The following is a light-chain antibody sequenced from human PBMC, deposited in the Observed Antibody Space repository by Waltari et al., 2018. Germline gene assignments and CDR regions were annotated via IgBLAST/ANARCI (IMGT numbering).Light chain of an antibody. CDR1: SSDVGNYNL. CDR3: CSYAGLGIYV. CDR2: EVT. V-gene: IGLV2-23*02. J-gene: IGLJ1*01. Sequence: QSGLTQPASVSGSPGQSITLSCTGTSSDVGNYNLFPWYQQYPGKAPKLRVYEVTRRSGGVSDRFSGSKSGNTASLTIYGLQSEDEADYYCCSYAGLGIYVFGTGTKVTVL.